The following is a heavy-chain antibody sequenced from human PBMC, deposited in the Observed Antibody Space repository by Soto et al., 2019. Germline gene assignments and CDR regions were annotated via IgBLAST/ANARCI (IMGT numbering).Heavy chain of an antibody. CDR1: GFTFSSYG. CDR3: AREIQWSVGRRIAAAPISADYYYYYGMDV. V-gene: IGHV3-33*01. D-gene: IGHD6-13*01. CDR2: IWYDGSNK. J-gene: IGHJ6*02. Sequence: GGSLRLSCAASGFTFSSYGMHWVRQAPGKGLEWVAVIWYDGSNKYYADSVKGRFTISRDNSKNTLYLQMNSLRAEDTAVDYCAREIQWSVGRRIAAAPISADYYYYYGMDVWGQGTTVTVSS.